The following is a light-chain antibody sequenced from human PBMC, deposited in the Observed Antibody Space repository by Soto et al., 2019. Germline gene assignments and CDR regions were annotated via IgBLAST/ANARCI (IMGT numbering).Light chain of an antibody. CDR1: SSEVGGYNY. V-gene: IGLV2-14*01. CDR3: GSYTSSSTDG. Sequence: QSALTQPASVSGSPGQSITISCTGTSSEVGGYNYVSWYQQRPGKAPKLMIYDVSNRPSGVSNRFSGSKSGNTASLTISGLQAEDEADYYCGSYTSSSTDGFGTGTKVTVL. J-gene: IGLJ1*01. CDR2: DVS.